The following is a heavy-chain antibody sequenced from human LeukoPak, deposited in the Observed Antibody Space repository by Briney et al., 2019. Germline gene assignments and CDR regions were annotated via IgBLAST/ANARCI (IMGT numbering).Heavy chain of an antibody. J-gene: IGHJ6*03. D-gene: IGHD2-15*01. CDR2: IRYDGSHK. Sequence: GGSLRLSCAASGFSFSSYGMHWVRQAPGKGLEWVAFIRYDGSHKYYADSVKGRFTISRDNAKNSLYLQMNSLRAEDTAVYYCARGPTLGPSLAEYYYYMDVWGKGTTVTVSS. V-gene: IGHV3-30*02. CDR3: ARGPTLGPSLAEYYYYMDV. CDR1: GFSFSSYG.